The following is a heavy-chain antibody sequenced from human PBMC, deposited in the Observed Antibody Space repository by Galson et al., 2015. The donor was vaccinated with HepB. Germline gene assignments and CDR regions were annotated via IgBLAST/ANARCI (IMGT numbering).Heavy chain of an antibody. V-gene: IGHV3-49*03. Sequence: SLRLSCAASGFTFGDYAMSWFRQAPGKGLEWVGFIRSKAYGGTTEYAASVKGRFTISRDDSKSIAYLQMNSLKTEDTAVYYCTREGGGAYYDYVWGSYRKNWFDPWGQGTLVTVSS. J-gene: IGHJ5*02. CDR2: IRSKAYGGTT. CDR1: GFTFGDYA. D-gene: IGHD3-16*02. CDR3: TREGGGAYYDYVWGSYRKNWFDP.